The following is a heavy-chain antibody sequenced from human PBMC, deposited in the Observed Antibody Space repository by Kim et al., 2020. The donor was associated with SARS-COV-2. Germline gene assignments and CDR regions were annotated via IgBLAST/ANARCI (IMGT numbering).Heavy chain of an antibody. J-gene: IGHJ4*02. CDR1: GGSFSGYY. V-gene: IGHV4-34*01. Sequence: SETLSLTCAVYGGSFSGYYWSWIRQPPGKGLEWIGEINHSGSTNYNPSLKSRVTISVDTSKNQFSLKLSSVTAADTAVYYCASAARAYCGGDCYPDDYWGQGNLGTVSS. CDR2: INHSGST. D-gene: IGHD2-21*02. CDR3: ASAARAYCGGDCYPDDY.